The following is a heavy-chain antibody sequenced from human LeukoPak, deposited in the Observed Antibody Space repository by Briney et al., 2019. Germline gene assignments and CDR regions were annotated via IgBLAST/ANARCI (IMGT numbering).Heavy chain of an antibody. Sequence: PSETLSLTCAVYGGSISGFYYTWIRQPPGKGLEWIGEIDHSGDTNYNPSLKSRVTISVDTSKNQFSLKLTSVTAADTAVYYCASSWYYYYMDVWGKGTTVTVSS. CDR1: GGSISGFY. D-gene: IGHD6-13*01. V-gene: IGHV4-34*01. CDR3: ASSWYYYYMDV. J-gene: IGHJ6*03. CDR2: IDHSGDT.